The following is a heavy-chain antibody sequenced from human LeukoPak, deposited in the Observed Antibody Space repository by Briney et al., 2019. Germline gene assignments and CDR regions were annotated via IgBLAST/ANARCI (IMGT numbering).Heavy chain of an antibody. Sequence: SGGSLRLSCAASGFTFSNYAMNWVRQAPGKGLEWVSIISTSGADTYYADSVKGRFTISRDNAKNSLYLQMNSLRAEDTAVYYCARFYYYDSSGSLDYWGQGTLVTVSS. CDR1: GFTFSNYA. J-gene: IGHJ4*02. D-gene: IGHD3-22*01. V-gene: IGHV3-21*01. CDR2: ISTSGADT. CDR3: ARFYYYDSSGSLDY.